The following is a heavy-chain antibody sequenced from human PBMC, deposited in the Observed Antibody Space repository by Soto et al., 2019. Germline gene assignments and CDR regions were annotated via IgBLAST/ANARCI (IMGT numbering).Heavy chain of an antibody. CDR2: INVGKGHT. Sequence: QVQLVQSGAEEKKPGASVKISCKASGYTFTDYTMHWVRQAPGQKFEWMGWINVGKGHTKYSQSFPGRLTITRDTSASTAYMELSSLSSEDTAVYYCVKDHPSLSIWGQGTLVTVSS. J-gene: IGHJ4*02. CDR3: VKDHPSLSI. D-gene: IGHD6-6*01. V-gene: IGHV1-3*05. CDR1: GYTFTDYT.